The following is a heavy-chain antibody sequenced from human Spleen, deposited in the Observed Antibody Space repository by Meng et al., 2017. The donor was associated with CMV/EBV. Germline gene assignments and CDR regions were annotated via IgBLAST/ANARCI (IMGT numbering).Heavy chain of an antibody. Sequence: RLSCAASGCTFGSYWMHWVRRAPGRGLVWVSRINSGGSSTTYADSVKGRFTISRDNAKNTLYLQMNSLRAEDTAVYYCARASGYLDYWGQGTLVTVSS. D-gene: IGHD3-3*01. V-gene: IGHV3-74*01. CDR1: GCTFGSYW. CDR3: ARASGYLDY. CDR2: INSGGSST. J-gene: IGHJ4*02.